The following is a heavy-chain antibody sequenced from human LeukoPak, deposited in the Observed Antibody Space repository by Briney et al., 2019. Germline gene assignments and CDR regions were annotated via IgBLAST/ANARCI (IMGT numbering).Heavy chain of an antibody. D-gene: IGHD6-13*01. V-gene: IGHV1-2*02. Sequence: ASVKVSCKASGYTFSGFYMHWVRQAPGRGLEWMGWVNPTTGGTNYAQKFQGRVTMTRDTSISTAYMEMSSLISDDTAVYYCATVAVRSTSWYVNYWGQGTLVTVSS. CDR2: VNPTTGGT. CDR3: ATVAVRSTSWYVNY. J-gene: IGHJ4*02. CDR1: GYTFSGFY.